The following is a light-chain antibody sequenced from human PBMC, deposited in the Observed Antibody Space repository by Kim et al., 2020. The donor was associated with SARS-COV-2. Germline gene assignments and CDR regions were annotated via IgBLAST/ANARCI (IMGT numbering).Light chain of an antibody. CDR1: KSIVPMYVKTY. V-gene: IGKV2-30*02. CDR3: MQATHWPPWT. J-gene: IGKJ1*01. CDR2: KVS. Sequence: ASISFTSIKSIVPMYVKTYMNWVQHRPGNSPSCLIYKVSRRDPGVPDRFTGRGSVTDFPLKTSRVEAEDVGVYYCMQATHWPPWTFGQGTKVDIK.